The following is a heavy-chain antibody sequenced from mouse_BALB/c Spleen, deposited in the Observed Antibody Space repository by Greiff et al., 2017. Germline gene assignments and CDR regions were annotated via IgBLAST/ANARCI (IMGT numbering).Heavy chain of an antibody. V-gene: IGHV2-9*02. Sequence: VMLVESGPGLVAPSQSLSITCTVSGFSLTSYGVHWVRQPPGKGLEWLGVIWAGGSTNYNSALMSRLSISKDNSKSQVFLKMNSLQTDDTAMYYCARDRHYGSLAYWGQGTLVTVSA. CDR1: GFSLTSYG. D-gene: IGHD1-1*01. CDR3: ARDRHYGSLAY. J-gene: IGHJ3*01. CDR2: IWAGGST.